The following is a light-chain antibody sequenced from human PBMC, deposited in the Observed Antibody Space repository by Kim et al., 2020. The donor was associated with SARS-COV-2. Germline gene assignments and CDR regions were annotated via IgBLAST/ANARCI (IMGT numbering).Light chain of an antibody. CDR2: WGS. J-gene: IGKJ5*01. CDR1: QSVLSHNGVHD. Sequence: DIVINQTPLSMNVTPGEPASISCRSSQSVLSHNGVHDLDWYVQKPGQSPQPLIYWGSNRASGVPDRFSGSGSGTDFTLKISRVEAEDVGVYYCMQALQTPITIGQGTRLEIK. CDR3: MQALQTPIT. V-gene: IGKV2-28*01.